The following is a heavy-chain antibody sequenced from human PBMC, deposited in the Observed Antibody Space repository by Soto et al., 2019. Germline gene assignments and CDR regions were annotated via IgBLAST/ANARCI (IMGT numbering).Heavy chain of an antibody. Sequence: GGSLRLSCAASGFTFSSYWMSWVRQAPGKGLEWVANIKQDGSEKYYVDSVKGRFTISRDNAKNSLYLQRNSLRAEDTAVYYCARDLVSESPVSVYWGQGTLVTVSS. D-gene: IGHD3-3*01. CDR1: GFTFSSYW. V-gene: IGHV3-7*01. J-gene: IGHJ4*02. CDR3: ARDLVSESPVSVY. CDR2: IKQDGSEK.